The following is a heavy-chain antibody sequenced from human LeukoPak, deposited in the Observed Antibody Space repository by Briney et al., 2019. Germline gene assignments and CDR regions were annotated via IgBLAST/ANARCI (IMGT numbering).Heavy chain of an antibody. CDR2: INSDGSST. CDR1: GFTFSSYW. J-gene: IGHJ4*02. V-gene: IGHV3-74*01. CDR3: AKKPPGIAVAGYFDY. Sequence: LPGGSLRLSCAASGFTFSSYWMHWVRQAPGKGLVWVSRINSDGSSTYYADSVKGRFTISRDNSKNTLYLQMNSLRAEDTAVYYCAKKPPGIAVAGYFDYWGQGTLVTVSS. D-gene: IGHD6-19*01.